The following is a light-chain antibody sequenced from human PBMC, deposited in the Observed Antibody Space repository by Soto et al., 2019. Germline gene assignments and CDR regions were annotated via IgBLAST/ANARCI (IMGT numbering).Light chain of an antibody. J-gene: IGKJ4*01. CDR1: QTVSNN. CDR3: QQYNKWPLT. Sequence: EIVMTQSPATLSVSPGEKATLSCRASQTVSNNLAWYQQKPGQAPRLLIYFASTRATGIPARFSGSGSGTEFTFTISSLQSEDFAAYYCQQYNKWPLTFGGGTKVETK. CDR2: FAS. V-gene: IGKV3-15*01.